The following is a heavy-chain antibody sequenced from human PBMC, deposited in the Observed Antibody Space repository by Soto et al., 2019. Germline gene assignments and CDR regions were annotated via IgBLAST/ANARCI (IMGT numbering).Heavy chain of an antibody. Sequence: WGSLRLSCAASGFTFSSYGMHWVRQAPGKGLEWISSISGSGFKKYYADSVKGRFTISRDNSKSTVYLELNNLSAEDTAVYHCAKNQGVELVPLATVDWFDPWGQGSVGTVSS. CDR2: ISGSGFKK. CDR3: AKNQGVELVPLATVDWFDP. CDR1: GFTFSSYG. V-gene: IGHV3-23*01. D-gene: IGHD1-26*01. J-gene: IGHJ5*02.